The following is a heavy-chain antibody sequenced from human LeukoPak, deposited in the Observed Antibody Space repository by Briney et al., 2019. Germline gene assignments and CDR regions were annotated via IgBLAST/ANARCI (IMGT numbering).Heavy chain of an antibody. J-gene: IGHJ4*02. D-gene: IGHD3-9*01. CDR3: TAYVLSGYHDPTPLFDN. CDR2: FDPEDGET. Sequence: ASVKVSCKVSGHSLTELCMHWARQTPGKGLEWMGGFDPEDGETIYAQKFQGRVTMTEDTSTDTAYMELRSLRSEDTAVYFCTAYVLSGYHDPTPLFDNWGQGTLVTVSS. CDR1: GHSLTELC. V-gene: IGHV1-24*01.